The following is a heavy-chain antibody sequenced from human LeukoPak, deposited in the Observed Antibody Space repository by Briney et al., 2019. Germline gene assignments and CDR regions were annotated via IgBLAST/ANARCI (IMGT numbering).Heavy chain of an antibody. J-gene: IGHJ3*02. CDR1: GFTFSSYS. CDR3: ARDRDSSGAFDI. D-gene: IGHD6-19*01. CDR2: ISSSSSYI. V-gene: IGHV3-21*01. Sequence: PGGSLRRSCAASGFTFSSYSMNWVRQAPGKGLEWVSSISSSSSYIYYADSVKGRFTISRDNAKNSLYLQMNSLRAEDTAVYYCARDRDSSGAFDIWGQGTMVTVSS.